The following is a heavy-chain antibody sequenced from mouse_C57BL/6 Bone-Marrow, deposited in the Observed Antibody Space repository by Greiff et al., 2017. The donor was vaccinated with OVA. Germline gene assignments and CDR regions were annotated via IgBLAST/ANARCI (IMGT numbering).Heavy chain of an antibody. V-gene: IGHV15-2*01. Sequence: QVQLQQSGSELRSPGSSVKLSCKDFDSEVFPIAYMSWVRQKPGHGFEWIGGILPSIGRTIYGEKFEDKATLDADTLSNTAYLELNSLTSEDSAIYYCAREYYDGYYEWYFDVWGTGTTVTVSS. CDR3: AREYYDGYYEWYFDV. CDR1: DSEVFPIAY. J-gene: IGHJ1*03. CDR2: ILPSIGRT. D-gene: IGHD2-3*01.